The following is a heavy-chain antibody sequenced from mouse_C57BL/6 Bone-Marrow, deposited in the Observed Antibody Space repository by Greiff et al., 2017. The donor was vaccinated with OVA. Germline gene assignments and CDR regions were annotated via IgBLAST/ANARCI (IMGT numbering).Heavy chain of an antibody. V-gene: IGHV14-1*01. Sequence: EVKLVESGAELVRPGASVKLSCTASGFNIKDYYMHWVKQRPEQGLEWIGRIDPEDGDTEYAPKFQGKATMTADTSSNTAYLQLSNLTSEDTAVYYCTLRGIYYDYDRGRGQGTLVTVSA. J-gene: IGHJ3*01. CDR1: GFNIKDYY. CDR3: TLRGIYYDYDRG. D-gene: IGHD2-4*01. CDR2: IDPEDGDT.